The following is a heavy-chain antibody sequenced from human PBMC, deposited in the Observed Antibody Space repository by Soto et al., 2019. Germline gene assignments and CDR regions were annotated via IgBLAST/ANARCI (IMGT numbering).Heavy chain of an antibody. Sequence: QVQLVESGGGLVEPGGSLRLSCAASGFRFSDQYMTWIRLAPGKGLEWVSKISGGGTTTYYADSVKGRFTVSRDNAKNSLYLQMNSLRAEDTAVYYCASDPYYYASGFWGQGTLVTVSS. CDR3: ASDPYYYASGF. V-gene: IGHV3-11*01. D-gene: IGHD3-10*01. CDR2: ISGGGTTT. J-gene: IGHJ4*02. CDR1: GFRFSDQY.